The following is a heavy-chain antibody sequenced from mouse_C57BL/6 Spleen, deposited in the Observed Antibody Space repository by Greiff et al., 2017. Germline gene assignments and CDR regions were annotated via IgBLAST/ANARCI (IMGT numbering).Heavy chain of an antibody. V-gene: IGHV5-6*01. CDR1: GFTFSSYG. CDR3: ARHPDGGGFDD. CDR2: ISSGGSYT. Sequence: EVMLVESGGDLVKPGGSLKLSCAASGFTFSSYGMSWVRQTPDKRLEWVATISSGGSYTYYPDSVKGRFTIPRDNAKNTLYLQMSSLKSEDTAMYYCARHPDGGGFDDWGQGTTLTVSS. J-gene: IGHJ2*01.